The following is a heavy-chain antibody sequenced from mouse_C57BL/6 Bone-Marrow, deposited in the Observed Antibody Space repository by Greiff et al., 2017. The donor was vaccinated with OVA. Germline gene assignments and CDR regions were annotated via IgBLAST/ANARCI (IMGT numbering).Heavy chain of an antibody. J-gene: IGHJ4*01. CDR1: GYTFTDYD. V-gene: IGHV1-15*01. Sequence: QVQLKESGAELVRPGASVTLSCKASGYTFTDYDMHWVKQTPVHGLEWIGAIDPETGGTAYNQKFKGKAILTADTSSSTAYMELRSLTSEDSAVDYCTRGYSNYYAMDYWGQGTSVTVSS. D-gene: IGHD2-5*01. CDR3: TRGYSNYYAMDY. CDR2: IDPETGGT.